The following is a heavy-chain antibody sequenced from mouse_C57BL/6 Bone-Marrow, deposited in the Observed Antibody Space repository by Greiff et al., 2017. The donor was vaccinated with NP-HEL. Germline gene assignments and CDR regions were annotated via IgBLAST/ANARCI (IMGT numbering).Heavy chain of an antibody. J-gene: IGHJ1*03. V-gene: IGHV5-15*01. CDR2: ISNLAYSI. CDR1: GFTFSDYG. CDR3: ARQGDWYFDV. Sequence: EVHLVESGGGLVQPGGSLKLSCAVSGFTFSDYGMAWVRQAPRKGPEWVAFISNLAYSIYYADSVTGRFTISRENAKNTLYLEMSRLRSEDTAMYYCARQGDWYFDVWGTGTTITVSS.